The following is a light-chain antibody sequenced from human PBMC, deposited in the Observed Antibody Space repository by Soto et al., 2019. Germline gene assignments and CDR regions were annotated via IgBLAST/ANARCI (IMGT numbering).Light chain of an antibody. CDR3: ASFTSSTPYV. Sequence: QSALTQPASVSAFPGQSITISCTGISGDVGGSNFVSWYQQHPGKPPKLIIYDVATRPSGVSNRFSGSKSGSTASLIISRLLTEDEADYYCASFTSSTPYVFGSGTKLTVL. V-gene: IGLV2-14*03. CDR1: SGDVGGSNF. CDR2: DVA. J-gene: IGLJ1*01.